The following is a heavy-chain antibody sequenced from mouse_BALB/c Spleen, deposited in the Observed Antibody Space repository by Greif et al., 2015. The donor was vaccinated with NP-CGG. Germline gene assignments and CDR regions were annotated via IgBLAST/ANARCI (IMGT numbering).Heavy chain of an antibody. J-gene: IGHJ3*01. V-gene: IGHV1S22*01. CDR3: TRMGRDAY. Sequence: LKQSGSELVRPGASVQLSCKASGYTFTSYWMHWVKQRPGQGLEWIGNIYPGSGSTNYDEKFKSKATLTVDTSSSTAYMQLSSLTSEDSAVYDCTRMGRDAYWGQGTLVTVSA. D-gene: IGHD4-1*01. CDR2: IYPGSGST. CDR1: GYTFTSYW.